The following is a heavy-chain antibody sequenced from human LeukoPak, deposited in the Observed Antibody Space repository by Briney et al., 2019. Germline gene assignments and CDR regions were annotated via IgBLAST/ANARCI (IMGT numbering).Heavy chain of an antibody. J-gene: IGHJ4*02. CDR3: TTGIRGD. Sequence: PGGSLRLSCVAPSFVFNNAFMNWVRQGPGKGLEWVGRIKTKTDGGTTDYAAPVKGRFTISRDDSKNTLFLQMNSLKTEDTAVYYCTTGIRGDCGQGTLVTVSS. CDR1: SFVFNNAF. V-gene: IGHV3-15*07. CDR2: IKTKTDGGTT.